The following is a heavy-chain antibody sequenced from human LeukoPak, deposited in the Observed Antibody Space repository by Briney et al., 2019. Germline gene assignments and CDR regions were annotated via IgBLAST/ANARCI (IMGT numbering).Heavy chain of an antibody. V-gene: IGHV3-21*01. Sequence: GGSLRLSCAASGLTFSTYSMNWVRQAPGKGLEWVSSISSSSTYIYYADSVKGRFTISRDNAKNSLYLQMNSLRAEDTAVYYCARGRYSSRSGGYYFDIWGQGTLVTVSS. J-gene: IGHJ4*02. CDR1: GLTFSTYS. CDR2: ISSSSTYI. D-gene: IGHD2-2*01. CDR3: ARGRYSSRSGGYYFDI.